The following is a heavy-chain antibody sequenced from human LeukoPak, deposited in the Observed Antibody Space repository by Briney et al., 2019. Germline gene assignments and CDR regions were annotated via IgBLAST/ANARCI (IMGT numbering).Heavy chain of an antibody. V-gene: IGHV4-4*09. Sequence: SETLSLTCTVSGGSISSYYWSWIRQPPGKGPEWIGYIYTSGSTNYNPSLKSRVTISVDTSKNQFSLKLSSVTAADTAVYYFPRWGGYSNTWWFDPRGQGTLDTLSS. J-gene: IGHJ5*02. D-gene: IGHD3-16*01. CDR3: PRWGGYSNTWWFDP. CDR2: IYTSGST. CDR1: GGSISSYY.